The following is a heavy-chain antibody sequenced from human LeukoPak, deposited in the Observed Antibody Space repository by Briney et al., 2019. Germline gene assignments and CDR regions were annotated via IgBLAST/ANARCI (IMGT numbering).Heavy chain of an antibody. J-gene: IGHJ4*02. CDR1: GGTFSSYT. CDR2: IIPILGIA. CDR3: AREVLAHYYGSGSNQYFDY. D-gene: IGHD3-10*01. V-gene: IGHV1-69*04. Sequence: SVKVSCKASGGTFSSYTISWVRQAPGQGLEWMGRIIPILGIANYAQKFQGRVTITADKSTSTACMELSSLRSEDTAVYYCAREVLAHYYGSGSNQYFDYWGQGTLVTVSS.